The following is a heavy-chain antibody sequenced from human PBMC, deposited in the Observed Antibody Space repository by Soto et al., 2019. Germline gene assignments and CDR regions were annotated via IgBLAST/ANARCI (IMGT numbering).Heavy chain of an antibody. CDR3: AQKRYYFYY. V-gene: IGHV2-5*02. D-gene: IGHD6-25*01. J-gene: IGHJ4*02. CDR1: GFSLSTSGVG. CDR2: FYWDDDK. Sequence: QITLKESGPTLVKPTQTLTLTCTFSGFSLSTSGVGVGWIRQPPGKALEWLALFYWDDDKRYSPSLKSSLTXXKDTTKNHVVPTMTNIDPVDTATYCCAQKRYYFYYWGQGTLVTVSS.